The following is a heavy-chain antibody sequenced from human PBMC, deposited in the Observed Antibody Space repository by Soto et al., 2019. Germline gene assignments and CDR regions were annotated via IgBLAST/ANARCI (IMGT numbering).Heavy chain of an antibody. Sequence: GGSLRLSCAASGFTFSSYGMHWVRQAPGKGLEWVAVISYDGSNKYYADSVKGRFTISRDNSKNTLYLQMNSLRAEDTAVYYCARSDTAMVPPYYYYMDVWGKGTTVTVSS. CDR2: ISYDGSNK. V-gene: IGHV3-30*03. J-gene: IGHJ6*03. CDR1: GFTFSSYG. D-gene: IGHD5-18*01. CDR3: ARSDTAMVPPYYYYMDV.